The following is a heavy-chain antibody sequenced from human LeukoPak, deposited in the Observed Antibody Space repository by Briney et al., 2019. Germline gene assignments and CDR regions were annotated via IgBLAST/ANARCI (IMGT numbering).Heavy chain of an antibody. Sequence: PGGSLRLSCAASGFNLSNYGMHWVRQAPGKGLEWVAVVWYDGSNKHYTDSVKGRFTISRDNSKNTLYLQMNSLRAEDTAVYYCAREAGFAFDYWGQGTLVTVSS. V-gene: IGHV3-33*01. J-gene: IGHJ4*02. D-gene: IGHD3-10*01. CDR2: VWYDGSNK. CDR1: GFNLSNYG. CDR3: AREAGFAFDY.